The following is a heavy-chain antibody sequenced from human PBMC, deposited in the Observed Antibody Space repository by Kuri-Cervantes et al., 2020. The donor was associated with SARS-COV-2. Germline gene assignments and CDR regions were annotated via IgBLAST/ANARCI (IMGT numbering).Heavy chain of an antibody. D-gene: IGHD2-15*01. CDR3: ARGDIVVVVASLKYYYGMDV. CDR2: INHSGST. CDR1: GASISGSPHY. V-gene: IGHV4-34*01. Sequence: GSLRLSCGVSGASISGSPHYWDWLCQTPGKGLEWIGEINHSGSTNYNPSLKSRVTISVDTSKNQFSLKLSSVTAADTAVYYCARGDIVVVVASLKYYYGMDVWGQGTTVTVSS. J-gene: IGHJ6*02.